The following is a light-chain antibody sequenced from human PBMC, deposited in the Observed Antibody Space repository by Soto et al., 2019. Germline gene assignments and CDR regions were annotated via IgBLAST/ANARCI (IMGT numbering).Light chain of an antibody. CDR3: QQYASAPLT. J-gene: IGKJ4*01. V-gene: IGKV3-15*01. Sequence: EIVMTQSPVTLSVSPGERVTLSCRASQSLATNLAWYQQKPGQTPRLVIYDISARASGIPGRFSGSGSGTDFTLTINRLEPEDFAVYYCQQYASAPLTFGGGTKVEIK. CDR2: DIS. CDR1: QSLATN.